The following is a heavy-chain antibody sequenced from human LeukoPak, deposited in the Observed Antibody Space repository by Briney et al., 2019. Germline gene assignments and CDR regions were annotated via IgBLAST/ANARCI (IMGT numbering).Heavy chain of an antibody. CDR3: ARSNPLGRYSLDY. CDR2: ISPNGVIT. D-gene: IGHD3-9*01. CDR1: GFTFSSHG. Sequence: GGSLRLSSAASGFTFSSHGMNWVRQAPGKGLEWVSGISPNGVITYYADSVKGRFTISRDNSKGTVYLQMNSLRPEDTAVYYCARSNPLGRYSLDYWGQGTLVTVSS. J-gene: IGHJ4*02. V-gene: IGHV3-23*01.